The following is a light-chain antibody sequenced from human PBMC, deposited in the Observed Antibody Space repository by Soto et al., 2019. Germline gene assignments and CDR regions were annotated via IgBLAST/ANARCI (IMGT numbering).Light chain of an antibody. CDR3: ETWDSNTRV. CDR2: LERSGSY. J-gene: IGLJ2*01. CDR1: SGHSSYI. V-gene: IGLV4-60*02. Sequence: QAVVTQSSSASASLGSSVKLTCTLSSGHSSYIIAWHQQQPGKAPRYLMKLERSGSYNKGSGVPDRFSGSSSGADRYLTISHLQFEDAADYYCETWDSNTRVFGGGTKLTVL.